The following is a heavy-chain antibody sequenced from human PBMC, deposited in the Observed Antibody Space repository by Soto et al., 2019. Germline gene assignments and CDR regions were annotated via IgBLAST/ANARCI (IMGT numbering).Heavy chain of an antibody. Sequence: PGGSLRLSCAASGFTFSNYAMSWVRQAPGKGLEWVSTISGSGQSTCYADSVKGRFTISRDNSENTLYLQMNSLRAEDTALYYCAKLRSTVVVAATNYWGQGTLVTVSS. CDR1: GFTFSNYA. V-gene: IGHV3-23*01. J-gene: IGHJ4*02. CDR3: AKLRSTVVVAATNY. CDR2: ISGSGQST. D-gene: IGHD2-15*01.